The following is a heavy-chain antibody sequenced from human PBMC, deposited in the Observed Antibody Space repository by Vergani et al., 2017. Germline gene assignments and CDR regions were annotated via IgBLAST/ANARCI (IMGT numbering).Heavy chain of an antibody. CDR2: ISGSGVSA. Sequence: EVQLLESGGVLVQPGGSLRLSCAASGFTFSSYAMNWVRQAPGKGLEWVSGISGSGVSAYYTDSVKGRFTISRDNSKNMLFLQMNNLRTEDTGVYYCARQLRTARSGILHAFDIWGHGTLVTVSS. CDR3: ARQLRTARSGILHAFDI. V-gene: IGHV3-23*01. CDR1: GFTFSSYA. J-gene: IGHJ3*02. D-gene: IGHD1-1*01.